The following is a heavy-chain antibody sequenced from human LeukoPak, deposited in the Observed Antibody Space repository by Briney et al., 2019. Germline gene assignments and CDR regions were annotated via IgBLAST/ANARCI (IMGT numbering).Heavy chain of an antibody. V-gene: IGHV1-2*02. CDR2: INPNSGGT. D-gene: IGHD3-10*01. CDR3: ATESLYYGGLNTNWFDP. Sequence: ASVKVSCKASGYTFTGYYMHWVRQAPGQGLEWMGWINPNSGGTNYAQKFQGRVTMTRDTSISTAYMELSSLRSEDTAVYYCATESLYYGGLNTNWFDPWGQGTLVTVSS. CDR1: GYTFTGYY. J-gene: IGHJ5*02.